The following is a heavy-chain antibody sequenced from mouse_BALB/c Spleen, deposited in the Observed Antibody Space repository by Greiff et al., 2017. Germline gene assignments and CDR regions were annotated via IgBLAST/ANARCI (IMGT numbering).Heavy chain of an antibody. CDR1: GFTFSSYG. V-gene: IGHV5-6-3*01. CDR2: INSNGGST. CDR3: ARDGAFAY. Sequence: EVKLVESGGGLVQPGGSRKLSCAASGFTFSSYGMSWVRQTPDKRLELVATINSNGGSTYYPDSVKGRFTISRDNAKNTLYLQMSSLKSEDTAMYYCARDGAFAYWGQGTLVTVSA. J-gene: IGHJ3*01.